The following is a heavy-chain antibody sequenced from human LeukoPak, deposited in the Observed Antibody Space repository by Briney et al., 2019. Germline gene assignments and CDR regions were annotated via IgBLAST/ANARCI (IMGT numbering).Heavy chain of an antibody. J-gene: IGHJ4*02. Sequence: GGSLRLPRAASGFTFSSYAMSWVRQAPGKGLEWVSAISGSGGSTYYADSVKGRFTISRDNSKNTLYLQMNSLRAEDTAVYYCAKDRDYGGNSEDYWGQGTLVTVSS. CDR1: GFTFSSYA. CDR3: AKDRDYGGNSEDY. D-gene: IGHD4-23*01. CDR2: ISGSGGST. V-gene: IGHV3-23*01.